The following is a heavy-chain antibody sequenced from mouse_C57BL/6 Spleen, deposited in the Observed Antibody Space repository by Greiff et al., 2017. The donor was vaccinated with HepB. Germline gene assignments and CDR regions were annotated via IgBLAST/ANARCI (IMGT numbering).Heavy chain of an antibody. CDR2: IYPGDGDT. V-gene: IGHV1-82*01. CDR3: ARRDYDYPEGFAY. Sequence: VQLQQSGPELVKPGASVKISCKASGYAFSSSWMNWVKQRPGKGLEWIGRIYPGDGDTNYNGKFKGKATLTADKSSSTAYMQLSSLTSEDSAVYVCARRDYDYPEGFAYWGQGTLVTVSA. D-gene: IGHD2-4*01. J-gene: IGHJ3*01. CDR1: GYAFSSSW.